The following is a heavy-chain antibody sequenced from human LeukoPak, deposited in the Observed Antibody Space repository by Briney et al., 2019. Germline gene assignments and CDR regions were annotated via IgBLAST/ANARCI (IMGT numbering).Heavy chain of an antibody. V-gene: IGHV3-23*01. CDR2: ISGSGGST. Sequence: GGSLRLSCAASGFTFSSYAMSWVRQAPGKGLEWVSAISGSGGSTYYADSVKGRFTISRDNSKNTLYLQMNSLRAEDTAVYYCAKGPYCSGGSCLLFDHWGQGTLVTVSS. CDR3: AKGPYCSGGSCLLFDH. J-gene: IGHJ4*02. CDR1: GFTFSSYA. D-gene: IGHD2-15*01.